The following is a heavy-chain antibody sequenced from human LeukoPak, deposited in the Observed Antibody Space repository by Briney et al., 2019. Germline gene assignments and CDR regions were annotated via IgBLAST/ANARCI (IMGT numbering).Heavy chain of an antibody. CDR1: GFSFSNYF. V-gene: IGHV3-11*04. CDR3: AREASGNYYVFDS. J-gene: IGHJ5*01. CDR2: ITNSGRST. D-gene: IGHD1-26*01. Sequence: GGSLRLSCEASGFSFSNYFIGWIRQAPGKGLEWVGYITNSGRSTSYADAVKGRFTISRDNAKKSVYLEMTDLRVEDNAVYYCAREASGNYYVFDSWGQGTLVTVSS.